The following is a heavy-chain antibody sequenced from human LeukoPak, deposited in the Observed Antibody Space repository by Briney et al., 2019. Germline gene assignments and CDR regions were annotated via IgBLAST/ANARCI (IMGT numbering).Heavy chain of an antibody. CDR2: IYTSGTT. CDR1: RVSVCSYY. CDR3: ARGTVPKAPIGYYGYYMDV. V-gene: IGHV4-4*07. D-gene: IGHD2-2*01. Sequence: PLETLSLTSTLSRVSVCSYYLNWISQPPRGGLECVGRIYTSGTTTYSPSLKSRLTMSVDTSKYQCSLNLSSVTAADTAVYYSARGTVPKAPIGYYGYYMDVWGKGTTVTVSS. J-gene: IGHJ6*03.